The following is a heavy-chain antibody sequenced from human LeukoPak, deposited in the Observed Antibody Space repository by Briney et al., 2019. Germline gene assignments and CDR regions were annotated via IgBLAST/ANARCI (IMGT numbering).Heavy chain of an antibody. CDR3: AKALTDELMSRSHYDFWSGYHPSGTVYYYMDV. D-gene: IGHD3-3*01. J-gene: IGHJ6*03. Sequence: GGSLRLSCAASGFTFSNYAMSWVRQAPGKGLEWVSAISSSGSNTNYANSVKGRFIISRDNSKNTLYLQMNSLRAEGTAIYYCAKALTDELMSRSHYDFWSGYHPSGTVYYYMDVWGKGTTVTVSS. CDR1: GFTFSNYA. CDR2: ISSSGSNT. V-gene: IGHV3-23*01.